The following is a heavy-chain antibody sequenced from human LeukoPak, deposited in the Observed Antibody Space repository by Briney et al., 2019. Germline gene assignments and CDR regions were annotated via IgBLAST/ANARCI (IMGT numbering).Heavy chain of an antibody. CDR2: INPNSGGT. Sequence: ASVKVSCKASGYTFPSYFMHWVRQAPGQGLEWMGRINPNSGGTNYAQKFQGRVTMTRDTSISTAYMELSRLRSDDTAVYYCARVGATAQDGMDVWGQGTTVTVSS. CDR1: GYTFPSYF. V-gene: IGHV1-2*06. D-gene: IGHD1-26*01. J-gene: IGHJ6*02. CDR3: ARVGATAQDGMDV.